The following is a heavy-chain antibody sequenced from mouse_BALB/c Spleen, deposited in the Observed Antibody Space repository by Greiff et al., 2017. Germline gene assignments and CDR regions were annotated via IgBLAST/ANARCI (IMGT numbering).Heavy chain of an antibody. Sequence: EVQGVESGGGLVKPGGSLKLSCAASGFTFSSYTMSWVRQTPEKRLEWVATISSGGSYTYYPDSVKGRFTISRDNAKNTLYLQMSSLKSEDTAMYYCTRDFITTATDYAMDYWGQGTSVTVSS. CDR3: TRDFITTATDYAMDY. J-gene: IGHJ4*01. V-gene: IGHV5-6-4*01. CDR1: GFTFSSYT. D-gene: IGHD1-2*01. CDR2: ISSGGSYT.